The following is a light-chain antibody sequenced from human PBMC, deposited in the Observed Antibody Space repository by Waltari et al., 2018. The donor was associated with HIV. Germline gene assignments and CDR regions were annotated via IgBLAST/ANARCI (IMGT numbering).Light chain of an antibody. CDR1: QSVSSY. Sequence: EIGLTQFPATLSLSPGARATLSCRASQSVSSYLAWYQQKPGQAPRLLIYDASNRAAGIPARFSGSGSGTDFTLTISSLETEDFAVYYCQQRSNWAPTFGQGTRLDIK. V-gene: IGKV3-11*01. J-gene: IGKJ5*01. CDR2: DAS. CDR3: QQRSNWAPT.